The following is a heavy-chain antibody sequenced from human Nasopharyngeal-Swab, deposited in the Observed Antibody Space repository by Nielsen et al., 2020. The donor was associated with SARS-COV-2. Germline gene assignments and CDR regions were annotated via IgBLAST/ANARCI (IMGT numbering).Heavy chain of an antibody. D-gene: IGHD6-19*01. V-gene: IGHV3-33*01. CDR2: IWYDGSNK. J-gene: IGHJ6*03. Sequence: VRQAPGKGLEWVAVIWYDGSNKYYADSVKGRFTISRDNSKNTLYLQMNSLRAEDTAVYYCARDSPYSSGWNYYYYYYYMDVWGKGTTVTVSS. CDR3: ARDSPYSSGWNYYYYYYYMDV.